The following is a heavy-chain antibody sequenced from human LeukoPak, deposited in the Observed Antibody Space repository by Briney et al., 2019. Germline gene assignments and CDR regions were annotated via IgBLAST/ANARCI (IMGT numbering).Heavy chain of an antibody. CDR2: IKQDGSEK. Sequence: GGSLRLSCAASGFTFSSYWMSWVRQAPGKGLEWVANIKQDGSEKYYVDSVKGRFTIPRDNAKSSLYLQMNSLRAEDTAVYYCARDHGIAAAGPLTYWGQGTLVTVSS. CDR3: ARDHGIAAAGPLTY. D-gene: IGHD6-13*01. V-gene: IGHV3-7*01. CDR1: GFTFSSYW. J-gene: IGHJ4*02.